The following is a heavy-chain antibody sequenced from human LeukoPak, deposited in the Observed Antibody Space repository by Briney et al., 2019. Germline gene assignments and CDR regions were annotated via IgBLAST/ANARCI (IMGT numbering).Heavy chain of an antibody. D-gene: IGHD3-3*01. V-gene: IGHV3-74*01. J-gene: IGHJ4*02. CDR2: INSDGSST. CDR1: GFTFSSYW. CDR3: ARERQNKDFWSGGVY. Sequence: GGSLRLSCAASGFTFSSYWMHWVRQAPGKGLVWVSRINSDGSSTSYADSVKGRFTISRDNAKNSLYLQMNTLRPEDTAVYYCARERQNKDFWSGGVYWGQGTLVTVSS.